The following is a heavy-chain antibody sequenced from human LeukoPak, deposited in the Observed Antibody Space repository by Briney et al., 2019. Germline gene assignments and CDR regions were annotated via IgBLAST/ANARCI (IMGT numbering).Heavy chain of an antibody. D-gene: IGHD6-13*01. CDR1: GGSFSGYY. CDR3: ARRGRSSSWYGYDY. CDR2: INHSGST. J-gene: IGHJ4*02. V-gene: IGHV4-34*01. Sequence: SETLSLTCAVYGGSFSGYYWSWIRQPPGKGLEWMGEINHSGSTNYNPSLKSRVTISVDTSKNQFSLKLCSVTAADTAVYYCARRGRSSSWYGYDYWGQGTLVTVSS.